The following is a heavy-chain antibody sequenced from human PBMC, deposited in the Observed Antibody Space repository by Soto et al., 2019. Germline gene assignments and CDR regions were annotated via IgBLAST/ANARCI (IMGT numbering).Heavy chain of an antibody. J-gene: IGHJ4*02. CDR3: ARGQDFWSGYYN. Sequence: SETLSLTCAVYGGSFSGYYWSWIRQPPGKGLEWIGEINHSGSTNYNPSLKSRVTISVDTSKNQFSLKLTSVTAADTAVYYCARGQDFWSGYYNWGQGTLVTVSS. CDR2: INHSGST. CDR1: GGSFSGYY. V-gene: IGHV4-34*01. D-gene: IGHD3-3*01.